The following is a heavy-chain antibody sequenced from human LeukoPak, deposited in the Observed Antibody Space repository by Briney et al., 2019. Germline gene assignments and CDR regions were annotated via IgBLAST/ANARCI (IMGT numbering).Heavy chain of an antibody. J-gene: IGHJ5*02. D-gene: IGHD5-18*01. Sequence: PSETLSLTCTVSGGSISSSSYYWGWIRQPPGKGLEWIGSIYYSGSTYYNPSLKSRVTISVDTSKNQFSLKLSSVTAADTAVYYCARTKSYTAMVTTWGQGTLVTVSS. CDR3: ARTKSYTAMVTT. V-gene: IGHV4-39*07. CDR2: IYYSGST. CDR1: GGSISSSSYY.